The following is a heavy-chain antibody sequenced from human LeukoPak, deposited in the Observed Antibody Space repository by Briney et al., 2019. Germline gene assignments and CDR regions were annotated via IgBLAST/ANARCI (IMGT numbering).Heavy chain of an antibody. Sequence: SGTLSLTCAVSGGSLTSSHWWSWVRRSPGKGLEWIGNTYHSDYINYNPPLKSRATISVDKAKNQLSLKVTSVTAADTAMYYCARDSKSTADAFDIWGQGTMVSVSS. CDR3: ARDSKSTADAFDI. D-gene: IGHD5/OR15-5a*01. J-gene: IGHJ3*02. CDR1: GGSLTSSHW. CDR2: TYHSDYI. V-gene: IGHV4-4*02.